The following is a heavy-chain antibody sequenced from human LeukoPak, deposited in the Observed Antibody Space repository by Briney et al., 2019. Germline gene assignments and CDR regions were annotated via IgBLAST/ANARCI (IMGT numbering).Heavy chain of an antibody. CDR2: ISSNSSTI. V-gene: IGHV3-48*01. Sequence: PGGSLRLSCAASGFTFSTYSMNWVRQAPGKGLEWVSYISSNSSTIYYADSVKGRFTISRDNAKNSLYLQMNSPRAEDTALYYCARDSRGYNYGKFDYWGQGTLVTVSS. D-gene: IGHD5-18*01. CDR1: GFTFSTYS. CDR3: ARDSRGYNYGKFDY. J-gene: IGHJ4*02.